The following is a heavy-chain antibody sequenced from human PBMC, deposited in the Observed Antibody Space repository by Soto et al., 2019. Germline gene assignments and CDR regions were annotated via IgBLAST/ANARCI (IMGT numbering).Heavy chain of an antibody. CDR3: VRPHDAFDI. CDR1: GGSFSGYY. V-gene: IGHV4-34*01. D-gene: IGHD6-6*01. Sequence: QVQLQQWGAGLLKPSETLSLTCAVYGGSFSGYYWSWIRQPPGKGLEWIGEINHSGRTNYNPSLKSRVTISVATSKNQFSLMLSSVTAADTAVYYCVRPHDAFDIWGQGTMVTVSS. J-gene: IGHJ3*02. CDR2: INHSGRT.